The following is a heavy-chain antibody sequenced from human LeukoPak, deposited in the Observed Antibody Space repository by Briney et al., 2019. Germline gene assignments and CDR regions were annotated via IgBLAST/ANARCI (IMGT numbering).Heavy chain of an antibody. V-gene: IGHV4-34*01. CDR3: ARGHGGSSWLDSFDI. CDR2: INHSGST. J-gene: IGHJ3*02. CDR1: GGSFSGYY. D-gene: IGHD6-13*01. Sequence: SETLSLTCAVYGGSFSGYYWSWIRQPPGKGLEWIGEINHSGSTNYNPSLKSRVTISVDTSKNQFSLKLSSVTAADTAVYYCARGHGGSSWLDSFDIWGQGTMVTVSS.